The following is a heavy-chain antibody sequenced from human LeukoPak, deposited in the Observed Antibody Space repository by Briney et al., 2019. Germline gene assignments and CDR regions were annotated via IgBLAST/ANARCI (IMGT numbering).Heavy chain of an antibody. CDR3: ARFYGSGRWEFDH. CDR1: GFTFSSHS. D-gene: IGHD3-10*01. V-gene: IGHV3-48*01. J-gene: IGHJ5*02. CDR2: INSVGSAV. Sequence: GGSLRLSCAASGFTFSSHSMTWVRQAPGEGLGWILYINSVGSAVYYADSVKGRFTISRDNAKNSLSLQMDNLRGEDTAVYFCARFYGSGRWEFDHWGQGTLVTVSS.